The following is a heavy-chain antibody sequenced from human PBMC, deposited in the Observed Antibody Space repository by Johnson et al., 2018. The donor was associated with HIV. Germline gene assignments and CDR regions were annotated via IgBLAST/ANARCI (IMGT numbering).Heavy chain of an antibody. D-gene: IGHD3-22*01. J-gene: IGHJ3*02. CDR3: TTLSLITMIVVVIDAFDI. CDR1: GFTVSSNY. V-gene: IGHV3-66*01. CDR2: IYSGGST. Sequence: VQLVESGGGLVQPGGSLRLSCAASGFTVSSNYMSWVRQAPGKGLEWVSVIYSGGSTYYADSVKGRFSISRDNSKNTLYLQMNSLRAEDTAVYYCTTLSLITMIVVVIDAFDIWGQGTMVTVSS.